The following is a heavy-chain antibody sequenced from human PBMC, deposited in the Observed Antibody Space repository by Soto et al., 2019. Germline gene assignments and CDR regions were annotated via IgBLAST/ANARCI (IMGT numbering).Heavy chain of an antibody. V-gene: IGHV3-23*01. D-gene: IGHD3-22*01. J-gene: IGHJ5*02. CDR2: ISGSGGST. CDR3: AKDSALYYYDSSGPFDP. Sequence: GGSLRLSCAASGFTFSSYAMSWVRQAPGKGLEWVSAISGSGGSTYYADSVKGRFTISRDNSKNTLYLQMNSLRAEDTAVYYCAKDSALYYYDSSGPFDPWGQGTLVTVSS. CDR1: GFTFSSYA.